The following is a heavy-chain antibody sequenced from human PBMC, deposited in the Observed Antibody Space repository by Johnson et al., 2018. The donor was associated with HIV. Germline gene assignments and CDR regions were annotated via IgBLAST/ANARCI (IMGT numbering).Heavy chain of an antibody. V-gene: IGHV3-66*01. CDR1: GFTFGDYA. J-gene: IGHJ3*02. CDR3: ARDAVRIFGVVQDAFDI. D-gene: IGHD3-3*01. Sequence: VQLVESGGGLVQPGRSLRLSCTASGFTFGDYAMSWVRQAPGKGLEWVSVIYSGGSTYYADSVKGRFTISRDNSKNTLYLQMNSLRAEDTAVYYCARDAVRIFGVVQDAFDIWGQGTMVTVSS. CDR2: IYSGGST.